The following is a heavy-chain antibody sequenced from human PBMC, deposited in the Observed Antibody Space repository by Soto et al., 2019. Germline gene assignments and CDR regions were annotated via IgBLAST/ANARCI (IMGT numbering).Heavy chain of an antibody. Sequence: PGGSLRLSCAASGFTFSSYAMSWVRQAPGKGLEWVSAISGSGGSTYYADSVKGQVTISADKSVSTAFLQWNSLKASDTAIYYCARRLYGDYRLAFDVWGQGTMVTVSS. CDR3: ARRLYGDYRLAFDV. CDR2: ISGSGGST. J-gene: IGHJ3*01. CDR1: GFTFSSYA. V-gene: IGHV3-23*01. D-gene: IGHD4-17*01.